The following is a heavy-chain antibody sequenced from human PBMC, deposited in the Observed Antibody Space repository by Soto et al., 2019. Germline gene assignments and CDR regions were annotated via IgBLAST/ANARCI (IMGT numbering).Heavy chain of an antibody. CDR3: AREVVITTRPYYYYGMDV. CDR1: GGSISSGGYY. J-gene: IGHJ6*02. D-gene: IGHD3-22*01. CDR2: IYYSGST. Sequence: QVQLQESGPGLVKPSQTLSLTCTVSGGSISSGGYYWSWIRQHPGKGLEWIGYIYYSGSTYYNPSLKNRFTISVDTSKNQFSLKLSSVTAADTAVYYCAREVVITTRPYYYYGMDVWGQGTTVTVSS. V-gene: IGHV4-31*03.